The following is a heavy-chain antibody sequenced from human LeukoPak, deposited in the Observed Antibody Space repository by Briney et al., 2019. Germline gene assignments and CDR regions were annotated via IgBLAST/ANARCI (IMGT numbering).Heavy chain of an antibody. J-gene: IGHJ4*02. CDR1: GGSISSGSYY. CDR2: IYTSGST. CDR3: AREVSGGYCSSTSCYTGGQVDY. V-gene: IGHV4-61*02. D-gene: IGHD2-2*02. Sequence: SETLSLTCTVSGGSISSGSYYWSWIRQPAGKGLEWIGRIYTSGSTNYNPSLKSRVTISVDTSKNQFSLKLSSVTAADTAVYYCAREVSGGYCSSTSCYTGGQVDYWGQGTLVTVSS.